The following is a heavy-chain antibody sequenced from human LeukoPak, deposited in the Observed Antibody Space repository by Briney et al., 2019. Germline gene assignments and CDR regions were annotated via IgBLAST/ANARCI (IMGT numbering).Heavy chain of an antibody. CDR1: GGSFSGYY. Sequence: PSETLSLTCAVYGGSFSGYYWSWIRQPPGKGLEWIGEINHSGSTNYNPSLKSRVTISVDTSKNQFSLKLGSVTAADTAVYYCARAPYSSSWYGWFDPWGQGTLVTVSS. J-gene: IGHJ5*02. CDR2: INHSGST. V-gene: IGHV4-34*01. D-gene: IGHD6-13*01. CDR3: ARAPYSSSWYGWFDP.